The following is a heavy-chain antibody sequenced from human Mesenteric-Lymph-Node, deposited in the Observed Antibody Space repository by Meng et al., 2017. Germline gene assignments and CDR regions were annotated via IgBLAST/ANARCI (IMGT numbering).Heavy chain of an antibody. CDR2: ISSSSSYI. D-gene: IGHD2-15*01. CDR3: ARERRVRWRAFDI. V-gene: IGHV3-21*01. Sequence: GGSLRPSFAASGFTFSSYSMNWVRQAPGKGLEWVSSISSSSSYIYYADSVKGRFTISRDNAKNSLYLQMNSLRAEDTAVYYCARERRVRWRAFDIWGQGTMVTVSS. CDR1: GFTFSSYS. J-gene: IGHJ3*02.